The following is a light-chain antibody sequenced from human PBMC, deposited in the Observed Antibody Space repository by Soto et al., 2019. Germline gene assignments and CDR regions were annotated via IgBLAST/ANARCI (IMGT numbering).Light chain of an antibody. J-gene: IGLJ1*01. CDR1: SSNIGSNY. CDR3: AAWDDSLTGFV. CDR2: RNN. V-gene: IGLV1-47*01. Sequence: QSVLTQPPSASGTPGQRVTISCSGGSSNIGSNYVYWYQQLPGTAPKLLLYRNNQRPSGVPGRISGSKSGTSVSLAISGLRSDDEADYYCAAWDDSLTGFVFGTGTKLTVL.